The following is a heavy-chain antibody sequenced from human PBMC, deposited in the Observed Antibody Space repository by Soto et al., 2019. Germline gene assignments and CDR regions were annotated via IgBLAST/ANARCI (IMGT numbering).Heavy chain of an antibody. CDR2: IYYSGST. J-gene: IGHJ4*02. Sequence: QLQLQESGPGLVKPSETLSLTCTVSGGSISSSSYYWGWIRPPPGKGLEWIGSIYYSGSTYYNPSLKSRVTISVDTSKNQFSLKLSSVTAADTAVYYCARLVYSSSLDYWGQGTLVTVSS. D-gene: IGHD6-6*01. V-gene: IGHV4-39*01. CDR3: ARLVYSSSLDY. CDR1: GGSISSSSYY.